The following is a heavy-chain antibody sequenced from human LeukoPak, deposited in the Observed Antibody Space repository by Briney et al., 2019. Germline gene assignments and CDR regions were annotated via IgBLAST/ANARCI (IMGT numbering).Heavy chain of an antibody. J-gene: IGHJ5*02. CDR3: ARFNRMRSGILIGFDR. D-gene: IGHD3-10*01. Sequence: GASVKVSCTASGYSFTCYYIHWVRHAPGQGLEWMGWINPDSGITNYAKKFQYRVTMTRDTSISTASTELSRLRTNDTAVYYCARFNRMRSGILIGFDRWGQGALVTASS. CDR2: INPDSGIT. V-gene: IGHV1-2*02. CDR1: GYSFTCYY.